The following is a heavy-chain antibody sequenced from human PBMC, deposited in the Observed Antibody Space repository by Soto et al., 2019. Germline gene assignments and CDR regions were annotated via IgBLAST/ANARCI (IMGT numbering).Heavy chain of an antibody. J-gene: IGHJ4*02. V-gene: IGHV4-39*01. Sequence: SETMSVTWTVSDGSIGNSSYYWGWIRPPPGKGLEWIGSIYYSGSTYYNPSLKSRVTISVDTSKNQFSLKLSSVTAADTAVFYCARSTGNYLYYFDHWGQGTLVTVSS. D-gene: IGHD3-10*01. CDR3: ARSTGNYLYYFDH. CDR1: DGSIGNSSYY. CDR2: IYYSGST.